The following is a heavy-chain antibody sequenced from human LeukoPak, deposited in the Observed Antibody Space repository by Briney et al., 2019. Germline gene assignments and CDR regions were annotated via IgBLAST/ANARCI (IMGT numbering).Heavy chain of an antibody. J-gene: IGHJ6*02. V-gene: IGHV4-34*01. Sequence: PSETLSLTCAVYGGSFSGYYWSWIRQPPGKGLEWIGEINHSGSTNYDPSLKSRVTISVDTSKNQFSLKLSSVTAADTAVYYCARGSLGHRGYYYYGMDVWGQGTTVTVSS. D-gene: IGHD3-16*02. CDR1: GGSFSGYY. CDR3: ARGSLGHRGYYYYGMDV. CDR2: INHSGST.